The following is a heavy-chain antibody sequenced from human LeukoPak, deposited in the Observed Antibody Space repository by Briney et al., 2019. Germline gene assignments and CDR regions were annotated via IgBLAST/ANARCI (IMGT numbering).Heavy chain of an antibody. CDR3: AGYCSGGSCYWRSGDY. J-gene: IGHJ4*02. CDR1: GGSFSGYY. CDR2: INHSGST. V-gene: IGHV4-34*01. D-gene: IGHD2-15*01. Sequence: SETLSLTCAVYGGSFSGYYWSWIRQPPGKRLGWIGEINHSGSTNYNPSLKSRVTISVDTSKNQFSLKLSSVTAADTAVYYCAGYCSGGSCYWRSGDYWGQGTLVTVSS.